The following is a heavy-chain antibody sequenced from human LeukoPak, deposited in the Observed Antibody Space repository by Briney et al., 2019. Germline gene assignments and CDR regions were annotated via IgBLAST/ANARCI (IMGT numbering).Heavy chain of an antibody. V-gene: IGHV4-4*07. CDR3: ARVDCSGGVNYYYYMDV. Sequence: SETLSLTCTVSGGSISSYYWSWIRQPAGKGLEWIGRIYTSGSTNYNPSLKSRVTMSVDTSKNQFSLKLSSVTAADTAVYYCARVDCSGGVNYYYYMDVWGKGTTVTISS. CDR2: IYTSGST. J-gene: IGHJ6*03. D-gene: IGHD2-8*02. CDR1: GGSISSYY.